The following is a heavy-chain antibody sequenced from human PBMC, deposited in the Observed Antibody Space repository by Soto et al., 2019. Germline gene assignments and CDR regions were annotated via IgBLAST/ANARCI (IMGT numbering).Heavy chain of an antibody. J-gene: IGHJ4*02. V-gene: IGHV1-69*09. Sequence: QEQVVQSGPAMKEPGSSVKVSCRASGIMSSGYGFSWVRQPPGQGLEWVGMINPILDSTHYAQNLQGRVSLSVDKSRDTAYLEVTSLRLEVTAIYFCATMKRARLDSWGRGTVVTVSS. D-gene: IGHD6-25*01. CDR1: GIMSSGYG. CDR3: ATMKRARLDS. CDR2: INPILDST.